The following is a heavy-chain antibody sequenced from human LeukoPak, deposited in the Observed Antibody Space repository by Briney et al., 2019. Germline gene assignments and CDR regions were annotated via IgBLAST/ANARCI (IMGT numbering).Heavy chain of an antibody. V-gene: IGHV3-66*01. D-gene: IGHD4-17*01. CDR1: GFTFSYYN. CDR3: ARVDYGDYGFDY. Sequence: GESLRLSCAASGFTFSYYNMNWVRQAPGKGPEWVSVIYSGGSTYYADSVKGRFTISRDNSKNTLYLQMNSLRAEDTAVYYCARVDYGDYGFDYWGQGTLVTVSS. J-gene: IGHJ4*02. CDR2: IYSGGST.